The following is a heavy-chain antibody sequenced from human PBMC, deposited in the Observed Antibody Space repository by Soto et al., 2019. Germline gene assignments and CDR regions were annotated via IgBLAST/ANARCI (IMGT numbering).Heavy chain of an antibody. Sequence: PSETLSLTCTVSGGSISSGDYYWSWIRQPPGKGLEWIGYIYYSGSTYYNPSLKSRVTISVDTSKNQFSLKLSSVTAADTAVYYCARYIVVVPAAGVDWFDPWGQGTLVTVSS. V-gene: IGHV4-30-4*01. J-gene: IGHJ5*02. D-gene: IGHD2-2*01. CDR1: GGSISSGDYY. CDR3: ARYIVVVPAAGVDWFDP. CDR2: IYYSGST.